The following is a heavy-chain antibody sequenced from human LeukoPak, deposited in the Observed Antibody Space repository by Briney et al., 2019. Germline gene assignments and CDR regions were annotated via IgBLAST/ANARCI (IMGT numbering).Heavy chain of an antibody. J-gene: IGHJ4*02. CDR1: GFTFSSYW. Sequence: PGGSLRLSCAASGFTFSSYWMSWVRQAPGKGLEWLANIKQDGSEKYYVDSVKGRFTISRDNAKNSLYLQMNSLRAEDTAVYYCAGDKVVGATYFDYWGQGTLVTVSS. CDR2: IKQDGSEK. D-gene: IGHD2-15*01. CDR3: AGDKVVGATYFDY. V-gene: IGHV3-7*01.